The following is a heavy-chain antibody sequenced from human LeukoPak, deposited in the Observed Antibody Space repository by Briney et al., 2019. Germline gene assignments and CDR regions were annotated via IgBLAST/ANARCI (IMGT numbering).Heavy chain of an antibody. CDR3: AKFYDSGGYYLDAFDI. CDR1: GFTFSSYA. J-gene: IGHJ3*02. V-gene: IGHV3-23*01. CDR2: ISGSGGST. D-gene: IGHD3-22*01. Sequence: GGSLRLSCAASGFTFSSYAMSWVRQAPGKGLEWVSAISGSGGSTYYADSVKGRFTISRDNSKNTLYLQMNSLRAEDTAVYYCAKFYDSGGYYLDAFDIWGQGTMVTVSS.